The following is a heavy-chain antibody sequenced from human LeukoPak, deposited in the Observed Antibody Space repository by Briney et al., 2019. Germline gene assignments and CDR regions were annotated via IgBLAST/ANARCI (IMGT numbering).Heavy chain of an antibody. D-gene: IGHD2-2*01. V-gene: IGHV1-2*02. CDR2: INPNSGGT. CDR1: GYTFTGYY. J-gene: IGHJ6*03. Sequence: ASVKVSCKASGYTFTGYYMHWVRQAPGQGLEWMGWINPNSGGTNYAQKFQGRVTITRNTSISTAYMELSSLRSEDTAVYYCARRGSSTYYYYYMDVWGKGTTVTVSS. CDR3: ARRGSSTYYYYYMDV.